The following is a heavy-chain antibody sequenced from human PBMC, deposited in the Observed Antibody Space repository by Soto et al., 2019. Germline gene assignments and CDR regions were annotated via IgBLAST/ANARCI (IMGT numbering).Heavy chain of an antibody. V-gene: IGHV3-23*01. CDR1: GFTFSSYG. D-gene: IGHD6-6*01. Sequence: AGGSLRLSCAASGFTFSSYGMSWVRQVPGKGLEWVSSITNSGGSTYYADSVKGRFAISRDNSKNTLYLQMNSLRAEDTAVYYCANSRVPWGQGTLVTVS. CDR3: ANSRVP. CDR2: ITNSGGST. J-gene: IGHJ1*01.